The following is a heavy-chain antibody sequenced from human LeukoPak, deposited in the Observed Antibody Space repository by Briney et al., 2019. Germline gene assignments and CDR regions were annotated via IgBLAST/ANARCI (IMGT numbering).Heavy chain of an antibody. CDR3: AGGPFRGEYYYDSSGYCEY. J-gene: IGHJ4*02. CDR2: INPSGGST. V-gene: IGHV1-46*01. CDR1: GYTFTSYY. D-gene: IGHD3-22*01. Sequence: ASVKVSCKASGYTFTSYYMHWVRQAPGQGLEWMGIINPSGGSTSYAQKFQGRVTMTRDTSTSTVYMELSSLRSEDTAVYYCAGGPFRGEYYYDSSGYCEYWGQGTLVTVSS.